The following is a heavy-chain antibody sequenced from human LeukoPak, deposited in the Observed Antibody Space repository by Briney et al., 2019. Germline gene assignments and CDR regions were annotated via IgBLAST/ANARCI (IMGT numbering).Heavy chain of an antibody. D-gene: IGHD2-15*01. J-gene: IGHJ6*03. CDR3: ARGRAVAATGSLYYYYMDV. Sequence: PSETLSPTCAVSGYSISSGYYWGWIRQPPGKGLEWIGSIYHSGSTYYNPSLKSRVTISVDTSKNQFSLELSSVTAADTAVYYCARGRAVAATGSLYYYYMDVWGKGTTVTVSS. CDR1: GYSISSGYY. CDR2: IYHSGST. V-gene: IGHV4-38-2*01.